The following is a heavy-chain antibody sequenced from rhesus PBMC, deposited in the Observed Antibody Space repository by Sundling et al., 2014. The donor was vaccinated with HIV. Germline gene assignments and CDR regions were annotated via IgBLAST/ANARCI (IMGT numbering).Heavy chain of an antibody. CDR1: GFTFDDYA. V-gene: IGHV3-201*01. CDR2: ITWSGDNT. CDR3: TGGFAPGGGFHY. J-gene: IGHJ4*01. D-gene: IGHD3-22*01. Sequence: EVQLVESGGGVVQPGGSLRLSCAASGFTFDDYAMHWVRQAPGKGLEWVSGITWSGDNTGYADSVKGRFTVSRDNAKNSLSLQMSSLRAEDTAVYYCTGGFAPGGGFHYWGQGVLVTVSS.